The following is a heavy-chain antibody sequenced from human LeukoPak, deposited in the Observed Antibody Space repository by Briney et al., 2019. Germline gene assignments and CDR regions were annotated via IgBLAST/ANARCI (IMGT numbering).Heavy chain of an antibody. CDR2: IYYNVST. J-gene: IGHJ6*02. CDR3: ARDLGGSPYYYGLDV. D-gene: IGHD1-26*01. CDR1: GNSISSYY. Sequence: KPSETLSLTCSVSGNSISSYYWSWIRQPPGKGLEWIGYIYYNVSTNYNPSLKSRVTISVDKSKNHFSLKLSSVTAADTAVYFCARDLGGSPYYYGLDVWGLGLTVTVSS. V-gene: IGHV4-59*12.